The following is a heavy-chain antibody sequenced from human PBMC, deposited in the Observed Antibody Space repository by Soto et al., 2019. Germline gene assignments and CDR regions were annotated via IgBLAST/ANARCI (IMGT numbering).Heavy chain of an antibody. D-gene: IGHD6-13*01. CDR2: INAGNGNT. J-gene: IGHJ6*03. Sequence: ASVKVSCKASGYTFTSYAMHWVRQAPGQRLEWMGWINAGNGNTKYSQKFQGRVTITRDTSASTAYMELSSLRSEDTAVYYCARENHVAGSSSWYGHYYYYMDVWGKGTTVTVSS. CDR3: ARENHVAGSSSWYGHYYYYMDV. CDR1: GYTFTSYA. V-gene: IGHV1-3*01.